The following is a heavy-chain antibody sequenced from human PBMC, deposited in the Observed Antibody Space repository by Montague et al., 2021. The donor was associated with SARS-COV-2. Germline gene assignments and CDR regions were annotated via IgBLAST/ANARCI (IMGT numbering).Heavy chain of an antibody. CDR2: IYYSGST. CDR3: ARKASRGTTIFGVVTASYYFDY. CDR1: GGSISSSSYY. V-gene: IGHV4-39*01. J-gene: IGHJ4*02. D-gene: IGHD3-3*01. Sequence: SETLSLTCTVSGGSISSSSYYWGWIRQPPGMGLEWIGSIYYSGSTYYNPSLKSRVTISVDTSKNQFSLKLSSVTAADTAVYYCARKASRGTTIFGVVTASYYFDYGGQGTLVTVSS.